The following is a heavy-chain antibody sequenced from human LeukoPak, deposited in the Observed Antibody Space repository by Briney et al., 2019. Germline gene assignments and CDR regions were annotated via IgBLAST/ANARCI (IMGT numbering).Heavy chain of an antibody. CDR2: INHSGST. CDR3: ARDLGRGSYNWFDP. V-gene: IGHV4-34*01. J-gene: IGHJ5*02. D-gene: IGHD3-16*01. Sequence: SETLSLTCAVYGGSFSGYYWSWIRQPPGKGLEWIGEINHSGSTNYNPSLKSRVTISVDTSKNQFSLKLSSVTAADTAVYYCARDLGRGSYNWFDPWGQGTLVTVSS. CDR1: GGSFSGYY.